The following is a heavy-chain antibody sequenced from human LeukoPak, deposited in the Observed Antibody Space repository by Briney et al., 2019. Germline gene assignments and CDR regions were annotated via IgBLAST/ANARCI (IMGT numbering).Heavy chain of an antibody. D-gene: IGHD3-10*01. Sequence: ASVKVSCKASGYTFSSYDINWVRQATGQGLEWMGWMNPNSGNTGYAQKFQGRVTMTRNTSISTAYMELSSLRSEDTAVYYCARGQKSALTYGSGTYPYYFDYWGQGTLVTVSS. V-gene: IGHV1-8*01. CDR3: ARGQKSALTYGSGTYPYYFDY. J-gene: IGHJ4*02. CDR2: MNPNSGNT. CDR1: GYTFSSYD.